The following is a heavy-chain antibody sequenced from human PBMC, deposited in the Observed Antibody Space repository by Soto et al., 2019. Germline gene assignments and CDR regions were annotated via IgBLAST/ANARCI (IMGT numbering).Heavy chain of an antibody. CDR2: FYKGGST. D-gene: IGHD3-22*01. J-gene: IGHJ4*02. Sequence: PGGSLRLSCAASGFTASSNYISWVRQAPGKGLEWVSIFYKGGSTYYADSVKGRFTISTDHFKNTLYLQMNNLRAADTAIYYCARGYESSSWFVANWGQGILVTVSS. CDR3: ARGYESSSWFVAN. CDR1: GFTASSNY. V-gene: IGHV3-53*01.